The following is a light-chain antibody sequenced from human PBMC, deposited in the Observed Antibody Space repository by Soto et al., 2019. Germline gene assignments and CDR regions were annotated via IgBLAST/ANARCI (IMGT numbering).Light chain of an antibody. V-gene: IGKV3-11*01. CDR1: QSVTTN. CDR3: QQRSNWPLT. J-gene: IGKJ4*01. CDR2: DPS. Sequence: EIGWTSSQATRSLSPGEKATLSCRARQSVTTNLAGYEQKPGRAPRLLIYDPSNRATGIPARFSGSGSGTDFTLTISSLEPEDFAVYYCQQRSNWPLTFGGGTKVEIK.